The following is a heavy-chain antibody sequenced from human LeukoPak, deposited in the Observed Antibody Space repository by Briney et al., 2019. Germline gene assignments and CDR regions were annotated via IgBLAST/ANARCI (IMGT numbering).Heavy chain of an antibody. CDR3: ARDGSSWSFDY. D-gene: IGHD6-13*01. CDR1: GFPFSSYV. V-gene: IGHV3-11*01. CDR2: ITSSGSAI. J-gene: IGHJ4*02. Sequence: PGGSLRLSCAASGFPFSSYVMSWIRQAPGQGLEWVSYITSSGSAIFYADSVKGRFTISRDNAKNSLYLQMNSLRAEDTAVYYCARDGSSWSFDYWGQGTLVTVSS.